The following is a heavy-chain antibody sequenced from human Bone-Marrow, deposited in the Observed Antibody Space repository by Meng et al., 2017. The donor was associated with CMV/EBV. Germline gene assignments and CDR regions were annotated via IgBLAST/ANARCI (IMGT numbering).Heavy chain of an antibody. J-gene: IGHJ5*02. CDR2: IYYSGST. V-gene: IGHV4-39*07. D-gene: IGHD2-2*01. CDR3: ARRGYCTNISCPDWFDP. Sequence: SETLSLTCTVSGGSISSSSYYWGWIRQPPGRGLEWIGSIYYSGSTYDNPSLKSRVIMSVDTSKNQFSLKVTSVTAADTAVYYCARRGYCTNISCPDWFDPWGQGTLVTVSS. CDR1: GGSISSSSYY.